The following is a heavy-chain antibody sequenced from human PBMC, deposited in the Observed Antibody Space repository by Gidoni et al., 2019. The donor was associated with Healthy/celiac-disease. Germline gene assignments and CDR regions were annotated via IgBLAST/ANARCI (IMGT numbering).Heavy chain of an antibody. CDR2: ISGSGGST. CDR3: AKVGRYDILTGYPY. CDR1: GFTCSSYA. Sequence: EVQLFESGGGLVQPGGSLRLYCAASGFTCSSYAMSWVRQAPGKGLEWVSAISGSGGSTYYADSVKGRFTISRDNSKNTLYLQMNSLRAEDTAVYYCAKVGRYDILTGYPYWGQGTLVTVSS. D-gene: IGHD3-9*01. J-gene: IGHJ4*02. V-gene: IGHV3-23*01.